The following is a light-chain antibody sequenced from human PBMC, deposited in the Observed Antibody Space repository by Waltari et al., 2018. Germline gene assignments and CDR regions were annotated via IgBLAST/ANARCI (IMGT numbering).Light chain of an antibody. Sequence: DIVMTQSPDSLAVSLGERATINCKSSQSVLYSSNNKNYLAWYQQKPGQPPKLLIYWASTRASGVPDRCSGSGSGTDFTLTISSLQAEDVAVYYCQQYDNLPITFGQGTRLDIK. V-gene: IGKV4-1*01. CDR2: WAS. J-gene: IGKJ5*01. CDR3: QQYDNLPIT. CDR1: QSVLYSSNNKNY.